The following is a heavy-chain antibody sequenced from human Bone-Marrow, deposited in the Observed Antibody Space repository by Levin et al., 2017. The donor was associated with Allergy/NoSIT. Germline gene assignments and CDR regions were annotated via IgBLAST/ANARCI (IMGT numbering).Heavy chain of an antibody. CDR3: ARRFLGHVEFWRDH. CDR2: ITSSSGTI. V-gene: IGHV3-48*02. J-gene: IGHJ4*02. Sequence: GGSLRLSCAASGFTFSSFSMNWVRQTPGKGLEWIAYITSSSGTISYADSVKGRFTISRDNAGNSLFLQMNSLREEDTAVYYCARRFLGHVEFWRDHWGQGTLVTVSS. D-gene: IGHD3-3*01. CDR1: GFTFSSFS.